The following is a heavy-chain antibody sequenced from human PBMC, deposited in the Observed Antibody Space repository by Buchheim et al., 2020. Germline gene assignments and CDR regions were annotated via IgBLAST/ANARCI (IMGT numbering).Heavy chain of an antibody. J-gene: IGHJ2*01. CDR2: IYYSGST. V-gene: IGHV4-31*03. CDR1: GGSISSGGYH. Sequence: QVQLQESGPGLVKPSQTLSLTCTVSGGSISSGGYHWSWIRQHPGKGLEWIGYIYYSGSTYYNPSLKSRVTISVDTSKNQFSLKLSSVTAADTAVYYCARDRSGNYDSHWGFDLWGRGTL. CDR3: ARDRSGNYDSHWGFDL. D-gene: IGHD4-11*01.